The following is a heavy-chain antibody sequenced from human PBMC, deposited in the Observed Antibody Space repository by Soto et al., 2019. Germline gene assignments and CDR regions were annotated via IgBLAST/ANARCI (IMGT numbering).Heavy chain of an antibody. CDR2: VWYDGGNK. J-gene: IGHJ6*02. CDR1: GFTFSSYG. CDR3: VRAAGYSGNDYVYYYGMDV. V-gene: IGHV3-33*01. D-gene: IGHD5-12*01. Sequence: QVQLGESGGGVVQPGRSLRLSCAASGFTFSSYGMHWVRQAPGKGLEWVALVWYDGGNKYYADSVKGRFTISRDNSKNTLYLQMNILRDEDTAVYYCVRAAGYSGNDYVYYYGMDVWGQGTTVTVSS.